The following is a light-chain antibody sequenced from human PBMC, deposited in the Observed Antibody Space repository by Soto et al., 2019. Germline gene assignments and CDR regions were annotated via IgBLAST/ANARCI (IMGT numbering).Light chain of an antibody. Sequence: EIVLTQSPATLSLSPGERATLSCRASQTINSYLAWYQQKPGQAPRLLIYATSNRATGIPARFSGSGSGTDFTLSISSLEPEDFATYYCLQDYNFPYTFGQGTKLEIK. J-gene: IGKJ2*01. CDR2: ATS. V-gene: IGKV3-11*01. CDR1: QTINSY. CDR3: LQDYNFPYT.